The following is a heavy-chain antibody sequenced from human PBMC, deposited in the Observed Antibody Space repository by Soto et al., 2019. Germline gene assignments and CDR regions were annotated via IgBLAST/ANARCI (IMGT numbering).Heavy chain of an antibody. CDR1: GDSINRNKW. V-gene: IGHV4-4*02. Sequence: QVQLQESGPGLVKPSGTLSLTCDVFGDSINRNKWWTWVRQAPGKGPEWIGEIHYRGNTNYNPSLKSGVIVSMHTSKNQFSLRLTSVTAADTAVYYCERGGDWLFDYWGQGILVTVS. CDR3: ERGGDWLFDY. D-gene: IGHD3-9*01. J-gene: IGHJ4*02. CDR2: IHYRGNT.